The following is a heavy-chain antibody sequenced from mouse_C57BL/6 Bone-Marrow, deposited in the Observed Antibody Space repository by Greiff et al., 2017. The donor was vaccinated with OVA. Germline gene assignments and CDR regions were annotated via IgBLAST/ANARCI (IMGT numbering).Heavy chain of an antibody. Sequence: EVKLMESGGGLVKPGGSLKLSCAASGFTFSSYAMSWVRQTPEKRLEWVATISDGGSYTYYPDNVKGRFTISRDNAKNNLYLQMSHLKSEDTAMYYCARDRGNYGSSFFDYWGQGTTLTVSS. V-gene: IGHV5-4*01. CDR3: ARDRGNYGSSFFDY. CDR2: ISDGGSYT. J-gene: IGHJ2*01. D-gene: IGHD1-1*01. CDR1: GFTFSSYA.